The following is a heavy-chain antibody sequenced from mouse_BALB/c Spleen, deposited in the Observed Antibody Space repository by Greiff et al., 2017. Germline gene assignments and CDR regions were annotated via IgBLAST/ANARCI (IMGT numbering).Heavy chain of an antibody. CDR2: ISSGGGST. Sequence: EVKLMESGGGLVKPGGSLKLSCAASGFAFSSYDMSWVRQTPEKRLEWVAYISSGGGSTYYPDTVKGRFTISRDNAKNTLYLQMSSLKSEDTAMYYCARHVYDYYAMDYWGQGTSVTVSS. J-gene: IGHJ4*01. CDR1: GFAFSSYD. V-gene: IGHV5-12-1*01. CDR3: ARHVYDYYAMDY. D-gene: IGHD2-10*02.